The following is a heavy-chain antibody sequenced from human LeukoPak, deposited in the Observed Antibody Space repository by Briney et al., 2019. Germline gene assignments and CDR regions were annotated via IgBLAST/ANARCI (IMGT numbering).Heavy chain of an antibody. Sequence: PGGSLRLSCAASGFTFSSYAMHWVRQAPGKGLEWVAVISYDGSNKYYADSVKGRFTISRDNSKNTLYLQMNSLRAEDTAVYYCARDGSLPEPRGYFQHWGQGTLVTVSS. CDR3: ARDGSLPEPRGYFQH. D-gene: IGHD1-14*01. CDR1: GFTFSSYA. CDR2: ISYDGSNK. J-gene: IGHJ1*01. V-gene: IGHV3-30-3*01.